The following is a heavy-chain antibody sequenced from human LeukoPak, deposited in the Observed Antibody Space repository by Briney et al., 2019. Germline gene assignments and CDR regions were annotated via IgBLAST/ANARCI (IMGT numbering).Heavy chain of an antibody. CDR2: INPNSGGT. CDR3: ARERTLTSCYDY. V-gene: IGHV1-2*02. J-gene: IGHJ4*02. D-gene: IGHD2-15*01. Sequence: ASVTVSCKASGYTFTSYYMHWVRQAPGQGLEWMGWINPNSGGTNYAQKFQGRVTMTRDTSISTAYMELSRLRSDDTAVYYCARERTLTSCYDYWGQGTLVTVFS. CDR1: GYTFTSYY.